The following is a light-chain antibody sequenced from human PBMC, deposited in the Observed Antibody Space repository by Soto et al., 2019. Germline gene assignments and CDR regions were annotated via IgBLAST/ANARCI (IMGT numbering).Light chain of an antibody. J-gene: IGLJ1*01. Sequence: QSVLTQPPSASGTPGQRVTISCSGSSSNIGINTVNWYQQRPGTAPKLVIYTNNQRTSGVPDRFSGSKSGTSASLAISGLQSEDEADYYCAAWYDGLNGLYVFGTGTKLTVL. V-gene: IGLV1-44*01. CDR2: TNN. CDR1: SSNIGINT. CDR3: AAWYDGLNGLYV.